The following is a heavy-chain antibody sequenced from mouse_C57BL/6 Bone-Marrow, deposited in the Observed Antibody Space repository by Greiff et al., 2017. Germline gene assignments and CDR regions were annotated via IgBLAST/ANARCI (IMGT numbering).Heavy chain of an antibody. J-gene: IGHJ3*01. D-gene: IGHD2-1*01. V-gene: IGHV1-39*01. Sequence: EVKVVESGPELVKPGASVKISCKASGYSSTDYNMNWVKQSNGKSLEWIGVINPNYGTTSYNQKFKGKATLTVDQSSSTAYMQLNSLTSEDSAVYYCAREGLAVYGKGFAYWGQGTLVTVSA. CDR1: GYSSTDYN. CDR3: AREGLAVYGKGFAY. CDR2: INPNYGTT.